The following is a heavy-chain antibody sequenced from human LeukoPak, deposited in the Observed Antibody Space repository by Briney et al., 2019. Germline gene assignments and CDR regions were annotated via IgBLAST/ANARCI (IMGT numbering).Heavy chain of an antibody. J-gene: IGHJ4*02. CDR3: ARGPYYYDISGSPRGDY. CDR1: GGSISSSNW. CDR2: IYHSGST. Sequence: PSETLSLTCAVSGGSISSSNWWSWVRQPPGKGLEWIGDIYHSGSTNYNPSLKSRITISVDKSKNQFSLKLSSVTAADTAVYYCARGPYYYDISGSPRGDYWGQGTLVTVSS. V-gene: IGHV4-4*02. D-gene: IGHD3-22*01.